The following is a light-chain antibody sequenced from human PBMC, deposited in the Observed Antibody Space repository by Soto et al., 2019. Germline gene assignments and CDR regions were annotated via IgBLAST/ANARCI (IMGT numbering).Light chain of an antibody. J-gene: IGKJ2*01. V-gene: IGKV3-11*01. Sequence: EIVLTQSPATLSLSPGERATLSCRASQSVSNYLAWYQQKPGQAPRLLIYGASNRATGTPARFSGSGSGTDFPLTISSLEPEDFAVYYCQHRGKWPRTFGQGTKLEIK. CDR2: GAS. CDR3: QHRGKWPRT. CDR1: QSVSNY.